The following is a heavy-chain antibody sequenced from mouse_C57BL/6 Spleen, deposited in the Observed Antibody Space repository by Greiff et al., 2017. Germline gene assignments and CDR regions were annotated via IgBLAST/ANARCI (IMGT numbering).Heavy chain of an antibody. J-gene: IGHJ1*03. CDR2: IWSDGTT. D-gene: IGHD2-4*01. Sequence: VMLVESGPGLVAPSQCLSITCTVSGFSLTSYGVHWVRQPPGKGLEWLVVIWSDGTTTYNSALKSSLSISKDNSKSHVFLKMNRLLTDDTAMYYCASGDYDGYFDVWGTGTTVTVSS. CDR3: ASGDYDGYFDV. CDR1: GFSLTSYG. V-gene: IGHV2-6*03.